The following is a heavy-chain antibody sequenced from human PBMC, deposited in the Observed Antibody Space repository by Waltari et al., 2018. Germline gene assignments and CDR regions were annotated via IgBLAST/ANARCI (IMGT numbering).Heavy chain of an antibody. CDR1: GFTFSDRG. V-gene: IGHV3-30*03. J-gene: IGHJ3*01. D-gene: IGHD1-1*01. Sequence: QVQLVESGGVVVQSGGSLRLSCAASGFTFSDRGMHWVRQAPGKGLEWVAFISYEGSDKVFGVSVKGRFTISRDNAKNTVSLLMNSLKSEDTAVYYCATTIISPGAFDVWGQGTMVSVSS. CDR3: ATTIISPGAFDV. CDR2: ISYEGSDK.